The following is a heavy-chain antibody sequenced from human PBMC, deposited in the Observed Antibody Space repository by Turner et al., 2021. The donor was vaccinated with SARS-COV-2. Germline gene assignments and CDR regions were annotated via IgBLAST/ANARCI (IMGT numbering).Heavy chain of an antibody. V-gene: IGHV4-39*01. Sequence: QLHLQESGPGLVKPSEHPSLTSTASGGSLSSSTYYRGWIRQPPGKGLEWIGNIYYIGSTYYNPSLKSRVTISVDTSKNQFSLKLSSVTAADTAVYYCARLMDTAMDYYGMDVWGQGTTVTVSS. D-gene: IGHD5-18*01. J-gene: IGHJ6*02. CDR3: ARLMDTAMDYYGMDV. CDR1: GGSLSSSTYY. CDR2: IYYIGST.